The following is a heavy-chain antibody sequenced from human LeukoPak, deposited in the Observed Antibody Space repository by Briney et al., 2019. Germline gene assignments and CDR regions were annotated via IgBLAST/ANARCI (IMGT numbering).Heavy chain of an antibody. CDR2: IIRKTDGGTT. CDR1: GFTFSNAW. J-gene: IGHJ3*02. D-gene: IGHD3-22*01. V-gene: IGHV3-15*01. CDR3: TTGYYETNDAFEI. Sequence: PGGSLRLSCAASGFTFSNAWMSWVRKAPGKGLEWVGRIIRKTDGGTTDYAAPVKGRFTISRDDSKNTLFLQMNSLKTEDTAVYYCTTGYYETNDAFEIWGQGTMVTVSS.